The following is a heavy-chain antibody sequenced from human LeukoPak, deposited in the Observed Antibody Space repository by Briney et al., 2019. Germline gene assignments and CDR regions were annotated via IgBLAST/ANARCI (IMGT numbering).Heavy chain of an antibody. CDR2: IFPIFGTA. CDR1: GGTFSSYA. D-gene: IGHD3-10*01. Sequence: SSVKVSCKASGGTFSSYAISWVRQPPGQGLEWMGGIFPIFGTANYAQKFQGRVTITADKSTSTAYMELSSLRSEDTAVYYCAGTMVRGVIRALDYYYYGMDVWGKGTTVTVSS. CDR3: AGTMVRGVIRALDYYYYGMDV. V-gene: IGHV1-69*06. J-gene: IGHJ6*04.